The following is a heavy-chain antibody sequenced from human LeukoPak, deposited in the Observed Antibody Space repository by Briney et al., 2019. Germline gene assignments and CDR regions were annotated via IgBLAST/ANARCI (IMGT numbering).Heavy chain of an antibody. V-gene: IGHV4-38-2*01. CDR2: IYHTGSA. Sequence: SETLSLTCSVSGYSFTSGHYWGWIRPPPGKGLEGIANIYHTGSAHYNPSLKSRVTISVDTSKNQFSLKLSSVTAADTAVYYCARYCTSTTGILRGFDYWGQGTLVTVSS. J-gene: IGHJ4*02. CDR1: GYSFTSGHY. CDR3: ARYCTSTTGILRGFDY. D-gene: IGHD2-2*01.